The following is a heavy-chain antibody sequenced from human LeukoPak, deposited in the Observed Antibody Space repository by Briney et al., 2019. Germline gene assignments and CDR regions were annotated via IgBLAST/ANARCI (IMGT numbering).Heavy chain of an antibody. CDR1: GFSLSSYW. CDR3: ARRQYRSSWYYFDY. D-gene: IGHD6-13*01. V-gene: IGHV3-74*01. J-gene: IGHJ4*02. CDR2: IDSDGSTT. Sequence: GGSLRLSCAASGFSLSSYWMHWVRQAPGKGLVWVSRIDSDGSTTNYADSVKGRFTISRDNAKNTLYLQMNSLRAEDTAVYYCARRQYRSSWYYFDYWGQGTLVTVSS.